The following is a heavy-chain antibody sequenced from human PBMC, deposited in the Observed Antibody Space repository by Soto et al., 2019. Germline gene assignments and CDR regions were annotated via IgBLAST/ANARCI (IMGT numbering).Heavy chain of an antibody. V-gene: IGHV4-34*01. D-gene: IGHD1-26*01. CDR3: ARVREPLTGGPWFDP. CDR1: GGSISRGGYY. CDR2: INHSGST. J-gene: IGHJ5*02. Sequence: SETLSLTCTVSGGSISRGGYYWSWIRQPPGKGLEWIGEINHSGSTNYNPSLKSRVTISVDTSKNQFSLKLSSVTAADTAVYYCARVREPLTGGPWFDPWGQGTLVTVSS.